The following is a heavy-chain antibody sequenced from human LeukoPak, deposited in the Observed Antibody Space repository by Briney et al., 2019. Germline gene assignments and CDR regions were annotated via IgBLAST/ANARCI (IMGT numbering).Heavy chain of an antibody. D-gene: IGHD3-3*01. CDR1: GGSFSGYY. CDR3: ARGRGVYDFWSGYKMTYYFDY. V-gene: IGHV4-34*01. CDR2: INHSGST. Sequence: PSETLSLTCAVYGGSFSGYYWSWIRQPPGKGLEWIGEINHSGSTNYNPSLKSRVTISVDTSKNQFSLKLSSVTAADTAVYYCARGRGVYDFWSGYKMTYYFDYWGQGALVTVSS. J-gene: IGHJ4*02.